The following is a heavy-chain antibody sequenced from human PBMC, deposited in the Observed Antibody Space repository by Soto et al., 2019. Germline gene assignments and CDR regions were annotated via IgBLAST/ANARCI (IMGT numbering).Heavy chain of an antibody. Sequence: QVQLVESGGGVVQPGRSLRLSCAASGFTFSSYGMHWVRQAPGKGLEWVAVISYDGSNKYYADSVKGRFTISRDNSKNXLYLQMNLLSAEDTAVYYCAKGTVTTVTTLDGMDVWGHGTTVTVS. D-gene: IGHD4-17*01. V-gene: IGHV3-30*18. CDR2: ISYDGSNK. CDR3: AKGTVTTVTTLDGMDV. CDR1: GFTFSSYG. J-gene: IGHJ6*02.